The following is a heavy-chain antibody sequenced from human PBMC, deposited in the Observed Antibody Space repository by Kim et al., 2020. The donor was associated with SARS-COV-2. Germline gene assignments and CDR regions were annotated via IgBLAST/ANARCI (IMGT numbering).Heavy chain of an antibody. V-gene: IGHV1-46*01. D-gene: IGHD3-22*01. J-gene: IGHJ3*02. CDR3: ARDSRYDSSGFIDAFDI. Sequence: CQDRVTMTRDKSTSTVYMELSSLRSEDTAVYYCARDSRYDSSGFIDAFDIWGQGTMVTVSS.